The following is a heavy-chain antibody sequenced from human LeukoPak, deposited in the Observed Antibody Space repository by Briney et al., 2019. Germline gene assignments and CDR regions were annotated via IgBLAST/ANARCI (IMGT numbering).Heavy chain of an antibody. V-gene: IGHV3-23*01. CDR1: GFTFSTYA. D-gene: IGHD3-9*01. CDR3: AGGTGFIIKD. Sequence: GGSLRLSCAASGFTFSTYAMSWARQAPGKGLEWVSGISSSGSGGNTYYADSVKGRFTISRDNSKNTLYLQMNSLRAEDTAVYYCAGGTGFIIKDWGQGTLVTVSS. J-gene: IGHJ4*02. CDR2: ISSSGSGGNT.